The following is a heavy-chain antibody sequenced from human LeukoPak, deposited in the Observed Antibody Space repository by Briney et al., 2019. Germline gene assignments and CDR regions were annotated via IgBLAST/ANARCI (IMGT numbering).Heavy chain of an antibody. V-gene: IGHV4-59*01. CDR1: GCSISSYY. CDR3: ARRIIDAFDI. Sequence: PSETLSLTCTVSGCSISSYYWSWIRQPPGKGLEWIGYIYYSGSTNYNPSLKSRVTISVDTSKNQFCLKLSSVTAADTAVYYCARRIIDAFDIWGQGTMVTVSS. CDR2: IYYSGST. J-gene: IGHJ3*02.